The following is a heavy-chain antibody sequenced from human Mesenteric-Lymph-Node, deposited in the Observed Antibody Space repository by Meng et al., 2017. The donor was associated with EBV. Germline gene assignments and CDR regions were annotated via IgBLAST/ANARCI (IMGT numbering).Heavy chain of an antibody. J-gene: IGHJ4*02. V-gene: IGHV1-2*04. CDR1: GYTFTGYY. CDR3: ARDDYGDLPLDY. Sequence: LSRSGAEGKKPGDSGKVSCKASGYTFTGYYVHWVRQAPGQGLEWMGWINPNSGGTNYAKKFQGWVTMTRDTSINTAYMEMSRLRSDDTAVYYCARDDYGDLPLDYWGQGTLVTVSS. D-gene: IGHD4-17*01. CDR2: INPNSGGT.